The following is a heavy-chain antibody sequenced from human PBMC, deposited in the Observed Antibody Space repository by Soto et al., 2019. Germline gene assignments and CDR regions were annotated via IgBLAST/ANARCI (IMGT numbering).Heavy chain of an antibody. CDR3: AREGGVDYDILTGYYRVAYFQH. V-gene: IGHV4-61*01. CDR2: IYYSGST. Sequence: QVQLQESGPGLVKPSETLSLTCTVSGGSVSSGSYYWSWIRQPPGKGLEGIGYIYYSGSTNYNPSLKSRVTISVDTSKDQFSLKLSSVTAADTAVYYCAREGGVDYDILTGYYRVAYFQHWGQGTLVTVSS. D-gene: IGHD3-9*01. CDR1: GGSVSSGSYY. J-gene: IGHJ1*01.